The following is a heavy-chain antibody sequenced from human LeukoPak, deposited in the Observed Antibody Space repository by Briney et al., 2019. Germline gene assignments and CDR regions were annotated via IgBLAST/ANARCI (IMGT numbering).Heavy chain of an antibody. Sequence: ASVKVSCKVSGYTLTKLSMHWVRQAPGKGLEWMGGFDPEDGETIYAQKFQGRVTMTEDTSTDTAYMELSSLRSEDTAVYYCATSEPPRESYEAFDYWGQGTLVTVSS. CDR2: FDPEDGET. CDR3: ATSEPPRESYEAFDY. D-gene: IGHD1-26*01. CDR1: GYTLTKLS. V-gene: IGHV1-24*01. J-gene: IGHJ4*02.